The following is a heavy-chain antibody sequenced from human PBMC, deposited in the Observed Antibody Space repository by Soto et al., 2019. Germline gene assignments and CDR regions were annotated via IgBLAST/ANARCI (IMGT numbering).Heavy chain of an antibody. CDR3: AKGILSATFAPYAMDV. J-gene: IGHJ6*02. CDR1: GFPFHNYA. V-gene: IGHV3-30*18. CDR2: ISYDGSNS. Sequence: QVQLVESGGGVVQPGTSLRLSCAASGFPFHNYAMHWVRQRPGKGLDWVAVISYDGSNSYYSDSVKGRFTVSRDRSKNTLSLQMNSLRVEDTAVYYCAKGILSATFAPYAMDVWGQGTTVTVSS. D-gene: IGHD3-16*01.